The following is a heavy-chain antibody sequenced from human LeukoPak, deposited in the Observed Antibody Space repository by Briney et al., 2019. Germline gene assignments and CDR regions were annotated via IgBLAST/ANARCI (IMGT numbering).Heavy chain of an antibody. CDR3: ARGGPYYYDSSGYYYGRYNWFDP. CDR2: INHSGST. J-gene: IGHJ5*02. Sequence: SETLSHTCAVYGGSFSGYYWSWIRQPPGKGLEWIGEINHSGSTNYNPSLKSRVTISVDTSKNQFSLKLSSVTAADTAVYYCARGGPYYYDSSGYYYGRYNWFDPWGQGTLVTVSS. CDR1: GGSFSGYY. D-gene: IGHD3-22*01. V-gene: IGHV4-34*01.